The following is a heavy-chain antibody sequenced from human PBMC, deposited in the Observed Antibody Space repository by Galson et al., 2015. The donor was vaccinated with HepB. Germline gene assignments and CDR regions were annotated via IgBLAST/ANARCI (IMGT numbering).Heavy chain of an antibody. V-gene: IGHV1-24*01. CDR2: FDPVDGET. CDR3: ATVAEALWFGDLNY. Sequence: SVKVSCKVSGYTLTELSMHWVRQAPGKGLEWMGGFDPVDGETIYAQKFQGRVTMTEDTSTDTAYMELSSLRSEDTAVYYCATVAEALWFGDLNYWGQGTLVTVSS. CDR1: GYTLTELS. D-gene: IGHD3-10*01. J-gene: IGHJ4*02.